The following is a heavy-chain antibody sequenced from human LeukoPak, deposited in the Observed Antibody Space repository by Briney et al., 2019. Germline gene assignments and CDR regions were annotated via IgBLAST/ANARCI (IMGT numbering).Heavy chain of an antibody. CDR2: IDYDSSHI. J-gene: IGHJ4*02. Sequence: GGSLRLSCAASGFTFSTSAMNWVRQVPGKGLEWVSSIDYDSSHIYYAASVRGRFTISRDNARNSVYLHMNSLRVEDTAVYYCARDPLRYLRVGHYDYWGQGTLVAVSS. CDR1: GFTFSTSA. CDR3: ARDPLRYLRVGHYDY. D-gene: IGHD3-9*01. V-gene: IGHV3-21*01.